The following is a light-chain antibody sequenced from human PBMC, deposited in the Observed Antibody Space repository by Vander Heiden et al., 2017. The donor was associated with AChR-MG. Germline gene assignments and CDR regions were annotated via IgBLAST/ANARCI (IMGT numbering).Light chain of an antibody. V-gene: IGLV2-14*01. CDR3: SSYTSSSTPGV. Sequence: QSALTQPASVSGSPGQSITISCTGTSSDVGGYNYVSWYQQHPGKAPKLMIYDVSKRPSVVSNRFSGSKSGNTASLTISGLQAEDEADYYCSSYTSSSTPGVLGGGTKLTGL. CDR2: DVS. J-gene: IGLJ3*02. CDR1: SSDVGGYNY.